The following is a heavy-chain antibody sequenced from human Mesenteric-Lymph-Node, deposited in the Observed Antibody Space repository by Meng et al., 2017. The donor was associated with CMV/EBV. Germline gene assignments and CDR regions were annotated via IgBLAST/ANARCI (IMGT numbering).Heavy chain of an antibody. CDR2: MYTGGST. D-gene: IGHD3-3*01. CDR1: GFTVNYTY. CDR3: ARYYDFWGMDV. Sequence: GEPLQIPCAASGFTVNYTYMSGVRQAPGMGLEWVSVMYTGGSTYYADSAKGRFTISRDISKNTLYLQMTSLRAEDTAVYFCARYYDFWGMDVWGRGTTVTVSS. J-gene: IGHJ6*02. V-gene: IGHV3-66*02.